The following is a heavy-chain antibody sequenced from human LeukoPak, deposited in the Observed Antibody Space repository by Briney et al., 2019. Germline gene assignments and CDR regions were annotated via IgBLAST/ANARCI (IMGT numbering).Heavy chain of an antibody. D-gene: IGHD3-9*01. CDR2: ISSSRGTI. CDR1: GFTFSKYN. Sequence: PGGPLRLSCTASGFTFSKYNLNWLRQAPGKGLEWVSFISSSRGTIYYADSVKGRFTISRDNAKTTLYLQMNSLRAEDTAIYYCAGTEYQLHYVILTGYSNYYFDLWGRGTLVTVSS. CDR3: AGTEYQLHYVILTGYSNYYFDL. J-gene: IGHJ2*01. V-gene: IGHV3-48*01.